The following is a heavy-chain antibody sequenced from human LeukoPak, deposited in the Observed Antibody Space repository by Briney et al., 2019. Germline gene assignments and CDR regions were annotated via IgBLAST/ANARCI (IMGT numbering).Heavy chain of an antibody. V-gene: IGHV4-39*07. CDR2: IYYSGST. D-gene: IGHD5-18*01. Sequence: SETLSLTFTVSGGSISSSSYYWGWIRQPPGKGLEWIGNIYYSGSTYYNPSLKSRVTISADTSKNQFSLKLSSVTAADTAVYYCAREGLIQLFDYWGQGTLVTVSS. J-gene: IGHJ4*02. CDR3: AREGLIQLFDY. CDR1: GGSISSSSYY.